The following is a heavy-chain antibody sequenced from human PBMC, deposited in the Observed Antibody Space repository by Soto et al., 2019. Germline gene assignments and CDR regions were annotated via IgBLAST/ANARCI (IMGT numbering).Heavy chain of an antibody. CDR3: AKATTNGGWFNPFDS. D-gene: IGHD6-19*01. CDR1: GFNFSSYT. Sequence: EVQLVESGGGLVKPGGSLRLSCAASGFNFSSYTMNWVRQAPGKGLEWVSSISSGNRYIYYADSVKGRFTISRDNSRETLFLQMNSLTADDTAVYYCAKATTNGGWFNPFDSWGQGALVTVSS. V-gene: IGHV3-21*04. J-gene: IGHJ4*02. CDR2: ISSGNRYI.